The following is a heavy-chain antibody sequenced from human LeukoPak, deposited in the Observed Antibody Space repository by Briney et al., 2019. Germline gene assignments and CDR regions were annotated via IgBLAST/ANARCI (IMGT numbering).Heavy chain of an antibody. CDR2: IKSKTHGGTT. J-gene: IGHJ4*02. Sequence: GGSLRLSCAASGFTFSDAWVSWVRQAPGKGLEWGGSIKSKTHGGTTQYAAPVKGRFTISRDDSKTTVYLQMNSLKSEDAAMYYCTTERPYFDNWGQGTLVTVSS. CDR3: TTERPYFDN. CDR1: GFTFSDAW. V-gene: IGHV3-15*01.